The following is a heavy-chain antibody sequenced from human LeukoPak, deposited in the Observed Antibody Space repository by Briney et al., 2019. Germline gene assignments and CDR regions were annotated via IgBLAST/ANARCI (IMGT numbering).Heavy chain of an antibody. CDR3: AKNGDRGAYCTGGTCYPYFYYYMDV. CDR2: ISSTGGTT. V-gene: IGHV3-23*01. D-gene: IGHD2-15*01. Sequence: GGSLRLSCAASGFTLSDHGMHWVRQAPGKGLEWVSSISSTGGTTYYADSVKGRFTISRDNSKNTLYLQMNSLRAEDTAIYYCAKNGDRGAYCTGGTCYPYFYYYMDVWGKGTTVTI. CDR1: GFTLSDHG. J-gene: IGHJ6*03.